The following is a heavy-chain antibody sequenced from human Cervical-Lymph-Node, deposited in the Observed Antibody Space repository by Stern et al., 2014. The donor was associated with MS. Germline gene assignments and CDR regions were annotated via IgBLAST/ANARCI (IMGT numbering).Heavy chain of an antibody. CDR3: ARAGPYDYIWGNFRHRAFYFDS. V-gene: IGHV4-59*01. CDR2: LYYSGST. J-gene: IGHJ4*02. CDR1: SGFIGNNY. Sequence: QVKLQESGPGLVKPSETLSLMCSVSSGFIGNNYWSWIRQPPGKGLEWIGHLYYSGSTYYNPSLKSRVTISLDTSKTQLSLRLSSVTAADTAVYYCARAGPYDYIWGNFRHRAFYFDSWGQGALVTVSS. D-gene: IGHD3-16*02.